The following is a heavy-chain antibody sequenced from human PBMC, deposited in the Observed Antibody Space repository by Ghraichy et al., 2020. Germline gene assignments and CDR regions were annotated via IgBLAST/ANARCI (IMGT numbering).Heavy chain of an antibody. V-gene: IGHV1-2*02. CDR1: GYTFTGYY. J-gene: IGHJ4*02. CDR3: ARSLPVGENQNFDY. D-gene: IGHD3-16*01. CDR2: INPNSGGT. Sequence: ASVKVSGKASGYTFTGYYMHWVRQAPGQGLEWMGWINPNSGGTNYAQKFQGRVTMTRDTSISTAYMELSRLRSDDTAVYYCARSLPVGENQNFDYWGQGTLVTVSS.